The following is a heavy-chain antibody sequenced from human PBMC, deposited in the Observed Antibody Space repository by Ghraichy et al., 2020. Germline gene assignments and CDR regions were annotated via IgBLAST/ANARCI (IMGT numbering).Heavy chain of an antibody. CDR1: GFTFSSYG. Sequence: GGSLRLSCAASGFTFSSYGMHWVRQAPGKGLEWVAFIWYDGSNKYYADSVKGRFTISRDNSKNTLYLQMNSLRAEDTAVYYCAKGAKIDYGDYLYYFDYWGQGTLVTVSS. CDR3: AKGAKIDYGDYLYYFDY. J-gene: IGHJ4*02. CDR2: IWYDGSNK. V-gene: IGHV3-30*02. D-gene: IGHD4-17*01.